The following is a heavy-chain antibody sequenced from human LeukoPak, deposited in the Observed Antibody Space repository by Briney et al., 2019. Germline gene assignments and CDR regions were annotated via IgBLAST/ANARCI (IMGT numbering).Heavy chain of an antibody. CDR3: ARPVWDTRPGAFDI. J-gene: IGHJ3*02. Sequence: SSVKVSCKASGGTFSSYAISWVRQAPGQGLEWMGGIIPIFGTANYAQKFQGRVTITADESTSTTYLELSSLTSEDAAVYYCARPVWDTRPGAFDIWGQGTMVTVSS. CDR2: IIPIFGTA. V-gene: IGHV1-69*01. CDR1: GGTFSSYA. D-gene: IGHD3-16*01.